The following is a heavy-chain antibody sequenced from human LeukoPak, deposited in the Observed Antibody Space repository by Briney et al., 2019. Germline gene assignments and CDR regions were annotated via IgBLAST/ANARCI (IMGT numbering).Heavy chain of an antibody. CDR3: ARREERLYYGSGSFYKKGLDY. V-gene: IGHV3-48*03. CDR1: GFTFSSYE. CDR2: ISSSAGTM. D-gene: IGHD3-10*01. Sequence: GGSLRLSCAASGFTFSSYEMNWVRQAPGKGLEWASYISSSAGTMDYADSVKGRFTISRDNAKNSVYLQMNSLRAEDTAVYFCARREERLYYGSGSFYKKGLDYWGQGTLVTISS. J-gene: IGHJ4*02.